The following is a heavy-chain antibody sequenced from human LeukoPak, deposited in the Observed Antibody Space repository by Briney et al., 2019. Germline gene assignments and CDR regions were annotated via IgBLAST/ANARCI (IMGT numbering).Heavy chain of an antibody. CDR3: AKVATIFGVVIKFDAFDI. V-gene: IGHV3-23*01. D-gene: IGHD3-3*01. CDR2: ISGSGGST. J-gene: IGHJ3*02. CDR1: GFTFSSYA. Sequence: GGSLRLSCAASGFTFSSYAMSWVRQAPGKGLEWVSAISGSGGSTYYADSVKGRFTISRDNSKNTLYLQMNSLRAEDTAVYYCAKVATIFGVVIKFDAFDIWGQGTMVTVSS.